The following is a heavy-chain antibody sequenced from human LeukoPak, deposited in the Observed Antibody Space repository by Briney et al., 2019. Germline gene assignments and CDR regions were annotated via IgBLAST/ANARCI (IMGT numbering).Heavy chain of an antibody. V-gene: IGHV3-30-3*01. CDR1: GFTFSSYA. Sequence: LSGGSLRLSCAASGFTFSSYAMHWVRQAPGKGLEWVAVISYDGSNKYYADSVKGRFTISRDNSKNTLYLQMNSLRPEDTAVYYCAKDLIAAAGYYYGMDVWGQGTTVTVSS. D-gene: IGHD6-13*01. CDR3: AKDLIAAAGYYYGMDV. CDR2: ISYDGSNK. J-gene: IGHJ6*02.